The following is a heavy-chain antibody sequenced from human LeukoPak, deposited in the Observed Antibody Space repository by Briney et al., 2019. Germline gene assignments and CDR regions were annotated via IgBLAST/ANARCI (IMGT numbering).Heavy chain of an antibody. V-gene: IGHV3-23*01. D-gene: IGHD6-13*01. CDR2: T. J-gene: IGHJ5*02. Sequence: TNYAGSVKGRFTISRDNSKNTLYLQMNSLRAEDTAAYYCARSAAGRKNWFDPWGQGTLVTVSS. CDR3: ARSAAGRKNWFDP.